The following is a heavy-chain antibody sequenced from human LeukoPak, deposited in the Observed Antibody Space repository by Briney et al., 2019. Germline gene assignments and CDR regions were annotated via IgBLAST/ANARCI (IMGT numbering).Heavy chain of an antibody. J-gene: IGHJ3*01. V-gene: IGHV3-53*04. CDR3: AKHFKENKASTSYAAFDF. CDR2: IYSGGTT. CDR1: GFTVSNNY. D-gene: IGHD5/OR15-5a*01. Sequence: GGSLRLSCAASGFTVSNNYMSWVRQAPGKGLEWVSFIYSGGTTYYADSVKGRFTISRHNSKNTLYLQMNSLRAEDTAVYYCAKHFKENKASTSYAAFDFWGQGTMVSVSS.